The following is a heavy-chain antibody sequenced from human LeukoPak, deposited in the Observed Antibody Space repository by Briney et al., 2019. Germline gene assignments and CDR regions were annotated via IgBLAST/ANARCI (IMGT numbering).Heavy chain of an antibody. CDR3: ARVVSGRSYDSSGLYFDY. J-gene: IGHJ4*02. CDR2: IYYSGST. Sequence: TLSLTCTVSGGSISSGGYYWSWIRQHPGKGLEWIGYIYYSGSTYYNPSLKSRVTISVDTSKNQFSLKLSSVTAADTAVYYCARVVSGRSYDSSGLYFDYWGQGTLVTVSS. V-gene: IGHV4-31*03. D-gene: IGHD3-22*01. CDR1: GGSISSGGYY.